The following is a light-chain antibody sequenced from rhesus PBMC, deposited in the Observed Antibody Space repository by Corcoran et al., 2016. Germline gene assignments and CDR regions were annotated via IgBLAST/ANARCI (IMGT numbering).Light chain of an antibody. CDR2: KAS. CDR1: QSTSIW. CDR3: LQYGSSPLT. J-gene: IGKJ3*01. V-gene: IGKV1-22*01. Sequence: DIQMTQSPSSPSASVGDTVTIPCRASQSTSIWLDWYQQKPGKAPKLLIYKASSLKSGVPSRFSGSGSGTDFTLTISSLQPEDFAPYYCLQYGSSPLTFGPGNKLDIK.